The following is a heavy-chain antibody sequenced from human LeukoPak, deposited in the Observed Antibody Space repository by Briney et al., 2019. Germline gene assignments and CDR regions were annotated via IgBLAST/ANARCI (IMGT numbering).Heavy chain of an antibody. CDR3: ARGRST. CDR2: INHSGST. D-gene: IGHD2-15*01. V-gene: IGHV4-34*01. J-gene: IGHJ5*02. Sequence: SGTLSLSCGVYGGSFSGYYWSWIRQPPGKGLEWIGEINHSGSTNYNPSLKSRVTISVDTSKNQFSLKLSSVTAADTAVYYCARGRSTWGQGTLVTVSS. CDR1: GGSFSGYY.